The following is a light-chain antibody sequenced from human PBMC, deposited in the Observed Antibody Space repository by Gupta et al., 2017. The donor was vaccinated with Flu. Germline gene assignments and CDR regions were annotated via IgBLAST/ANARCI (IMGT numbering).Light chain of an antibody. J-gene: IGLJ1*01. CDR3: SAWADTLNDHYV. CDR2: VNS. V-gene: IGLV1-44*01. Sequence: QSVLAHPPPASATPGQWVTISRSGSSSNIGSNNVNWYQQLPATAHTLLILVNSQRPSAVPDRFSFSNSGTSDSPAITGLQPEDEADDDYSAWADTLNDHYVFGTGTKVTVL. CDR1: SSNIGSNN.